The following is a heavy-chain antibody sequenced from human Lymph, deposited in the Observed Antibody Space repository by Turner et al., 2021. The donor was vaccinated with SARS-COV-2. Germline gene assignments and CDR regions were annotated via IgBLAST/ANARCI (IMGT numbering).Heavy chain of an antibody. J-gene: IGHJ4*02. CDR1: GFTFSSYA. CDR2: ISGSGGST. Sequence: EVQLLESGGGLVQPGGSLRLSCAASGFTFSSYAMSWVRQAPGKGLEWVSTISGSGGSTYYADSVKGRFTISRDNSKNTLYLQMNSLRADDTAVYYCARVLPYGDYFDFWGQGTLVTVSS. V-gene: IGHV3-23*01. D-gene: IGHD4-17*01. CDR3: ARVLPYGDYFDF.